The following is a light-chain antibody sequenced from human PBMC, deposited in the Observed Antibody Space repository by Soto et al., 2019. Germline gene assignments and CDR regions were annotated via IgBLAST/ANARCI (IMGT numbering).Light chain of an antibody. CDR1: QDISVY. CDR3: EKFNSALCT. V-gene: IGKV1-27*01. CDR2: RAS. Sequence: DIQMTQSPSSLSASVGVRVTITCRASQDISVYLAWYQQKPGKVPKLLIYRASTLKSGVPSRFSRSGSGIYFTLTITSLLPEDVATHHCEKFNSALCTFGQGTRLQ. J-gene: IGKJ5*01.